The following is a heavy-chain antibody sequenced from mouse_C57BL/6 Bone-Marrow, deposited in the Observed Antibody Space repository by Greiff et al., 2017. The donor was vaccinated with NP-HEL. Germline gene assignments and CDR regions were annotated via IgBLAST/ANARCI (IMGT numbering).Heavy chain of an antibody. CDR1: EYEFPSHD. Sequence: EVMLVESGGGLVQPGESLKLSCESNEYEFPSHDMSWVRKTPEKRLELVAAINSDGGSTYYPDNMERRFIISRDNTKKTLYLQISSLRSYDTALYYCARPDLSLYAMDYWGQGTSVTVSS. V-gene: IGHV5-2*03. CDR3: ARPDLSLYAMDY. J-gene: IGHJ4*01. CDR2: INSDGGST.